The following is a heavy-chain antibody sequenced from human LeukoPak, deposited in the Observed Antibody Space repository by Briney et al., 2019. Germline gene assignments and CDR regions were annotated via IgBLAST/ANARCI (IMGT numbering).Heavy chain of an antibody. Sequence: SETLSLTCAVYGGSFSGYYWSWIRQPPGKGLEWIGSIYYSGSTYYNPSLKSRVTISVDTSKNQFSLKLSSVTAADTAVYYCATEHQRTYSQVDYWGQGTLVTVSS. V-gene: IGHV4-34*01. CDR3: ATEHQRTYSQVDY. J-gene: IGHJ4*02. CDR2: IYYSGST. CDR1: GGSFSGYY. D-gene: IGHD1-14*01.